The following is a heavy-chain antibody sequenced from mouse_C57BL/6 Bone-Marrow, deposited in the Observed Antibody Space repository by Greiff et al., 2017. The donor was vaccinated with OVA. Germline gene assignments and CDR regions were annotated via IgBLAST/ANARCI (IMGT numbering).Heavy chain of an antibody. CDR2: IYPGSGNT. Sequence: VQLQQSGAEVVRPGASVKLSCKASGYTFTDHYINWVKQRPGQGLEWIARIYPGSGNTYYNEKFKGKATLTAEKSSNTAYMKLSSLTSEDSAVYFCARDDGYFFEYWGQGTTLTVSS. D-gene: IGHD2-3*01. V-gene: IGHV1-76*01. J-gene: IGHJ2*01. CDR3: ARDDGYFFEY. CDR1: GYTFTDHY.